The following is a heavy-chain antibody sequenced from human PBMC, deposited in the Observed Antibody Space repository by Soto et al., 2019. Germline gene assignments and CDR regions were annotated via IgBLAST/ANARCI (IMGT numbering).Heavy chain of an antibody. Sequence: SQTHSLPCAISGDSVSSNSAAWNWIRQSPSRGLEWLGRTYYRSKWNNDYALSVKSRVTINPDTPKIQFYLHLYSVTPEDTAVYFCTGITSFRGMDVWGQGTPVTVSS. V-gene: IGHV6-1*01. D-gene: IGHD3-10*01. CDR3: TGITSFRGMDV. CDR2: TYYRSKWNN. J-gene: IGHJ6*02. CDR1: GDSVSSNSAA.